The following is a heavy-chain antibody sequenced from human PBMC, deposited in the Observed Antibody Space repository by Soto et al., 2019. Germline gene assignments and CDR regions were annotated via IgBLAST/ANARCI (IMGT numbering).Heavy chain of an antibody. J-gene: IGHJ4*02. D-gene: IGHD3-9*01. CDR3: AREYYDILTGYYNSPYYFDY. CDR2: IIPIFGTA. V-gene: IGHV1-69*01. CDR1: GGTFSSYA. Sequence: QVQLVQSGAEVKKPGSSVKVSCKASGGTFSSYAISWVRQAPRQGLEWMGGIIPIFGTANYAQKFQGRVTITADESTSTAYMELSSLRSEDTAVYYCAREYYDILTGYYNSPYYFDYWGQGTLVTVSS.